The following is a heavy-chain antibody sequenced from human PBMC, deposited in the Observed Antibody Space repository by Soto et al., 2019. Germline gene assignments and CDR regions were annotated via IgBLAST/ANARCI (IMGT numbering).Heavy chain of an antibody. J-gene: IGHJ6*02. Sequence: EVQLLESGGGLVQPGGSLRLSCAASGFTFSTYAMSWVRQAPGKGLEWVSATSVSGGSTFYADSVKGRFTISRDNSKNTLYLQMNSLRADDTAIYYCAKGAGYCSGGSCYSPLDVWGQGTTVTVSS. CDR3: AKGAGYCSGGSCYSPLDV. CDR1: GFTFSTYA. D-gene: IGHD2-15*01. V-gene: IGHV3-23*01. CDR2: TSVSGGST.